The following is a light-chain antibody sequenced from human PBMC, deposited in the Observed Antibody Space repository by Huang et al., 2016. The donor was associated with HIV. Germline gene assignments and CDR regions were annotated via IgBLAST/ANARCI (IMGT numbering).Light chain of an antibody. CDR2: DSS. CDR1: QGIRRY. J-gene: IGKJ5*01. Sequence: IQLTQSPSSLSASVGDRVTITCRASQGIRRYLAWYQQKPGKAPKLLIYDSSTLQSGVPSRFSGSGSGTDFTLTISSLQPEDFATYFCQQLNDYPRITFGQGTRLEIK. CDR3: QQLNDYPRIT. V-gene: IGKV1-9*01.